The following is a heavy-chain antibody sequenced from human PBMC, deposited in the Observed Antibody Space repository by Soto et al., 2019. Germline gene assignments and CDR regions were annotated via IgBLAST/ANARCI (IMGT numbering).Heavy chain of an antibody. J-gene: IGHJ6*02. CDR2: IIPISDTT. CDR1: GGTFSIYA. Sequence: QVLLVQSGAEVMKPGSSVKVSCKASGGTFSIYAISWVRQDPGQGLKWMGGIIPISDTTNYAQKFQGRVTITADESTSTAYMELSSLRSEDTAVYYCARSQGSSTSLEIYYYYYYGMDVWGQGTTVTVSS. V-gene: IGHV1-69*01. CDR3: ARSQGSSTSLEIYYYYYYGMDV. D-gene: IGHD2-2*01.